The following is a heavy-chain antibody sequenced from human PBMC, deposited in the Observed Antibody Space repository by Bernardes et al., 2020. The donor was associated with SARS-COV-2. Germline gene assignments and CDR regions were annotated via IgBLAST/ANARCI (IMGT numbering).Heavy chain of an antibody. Sequence: GGSLRLSCAASGFTVSSNYMSWVRQAPGKGLEWVSVIYRGGSAFYPDSVKGRFTISRDNSKNTLFLQMNSLRAEDTAGYYCAKPVQWIVCLEYWGPGTLVTVSS. J-gene: IGHJ4*02. D-gene: IGHD6-19*01. V-gene: IGHV3-53*01. CDR3: AKPVQWIVCLEY. CDR1: GFTVSSNY. CDR2: IYRGGSA.